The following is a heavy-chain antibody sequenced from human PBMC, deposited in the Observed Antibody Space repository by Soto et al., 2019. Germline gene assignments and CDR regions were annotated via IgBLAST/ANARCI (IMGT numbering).Heavy chain of an antibody. CDR3: AREYSSTYSRYFDY. CDR1: GGSIGSGGYS. D-gene: IGHD4-4*01. Sequence: SETLSLTCAVSGGSIGSGGYSWTWIRQPPGKGLEWIGYIYDSGTTYYNPSLKSRVTISVDRSKNQFSLNLRSVTAADTAVYYCAREYSSTYSRYFDYWGQGTLVTVS. J-gene: IGHJ4*02. CDR2: IYDSGTT. V-gene: IGHV4-30-2*01.